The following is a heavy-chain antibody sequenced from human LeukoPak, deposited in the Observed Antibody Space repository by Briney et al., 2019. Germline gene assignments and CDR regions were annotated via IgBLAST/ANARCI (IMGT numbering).Heavy chain of an antibody. CDR1: GDSVSRSDSY. Sequence: SETLSLTCSVSGDSVSRSDSYWDWIRQPPGKGLEWIGTIYYSGRTYYSPSLKSRVTMSVDPSKNQISLKLSSVTAADTAVYYCARLDPPSSYDFWSGYFYDAFDIWGQGTMVTVSS. CDR2: IYYSGRT. V-gene: IGHV4-39*01. J-gene: IGHJ3*02. CDR3: ARLDPPSSYDFWSGYFYDAFDI. D-gene: IGHD3-3*01.